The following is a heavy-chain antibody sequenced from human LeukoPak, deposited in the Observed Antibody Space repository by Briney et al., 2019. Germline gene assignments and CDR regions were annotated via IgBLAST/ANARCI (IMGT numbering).Heavy chain of an antibody. D-gene: IGHD6-13*01. V-gene: IGHV3-21*01. CDR2: ISTSSSYI. J-gene: IGHJ3*01. CDR3: ARRYSSSWFKPFDL. CDR1: GFTFSSYN. Sequence: GESLRLSCAASGFTFSSYNMNWVRQAPGKGLEWVSSISTSSSYIYYADSVKGRFTISRDNAKNSLYLQMNSLRDEETAVYYCARRYSSSWFKPFDLWGQGTMVTVSS.